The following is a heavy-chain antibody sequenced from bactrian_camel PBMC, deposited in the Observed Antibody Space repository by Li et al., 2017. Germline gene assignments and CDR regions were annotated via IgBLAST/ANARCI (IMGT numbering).Heavy chain of an antibody. Sequence: DVQLVESGGGSVQAGESLRLSCKTSGYTAGRYCMGWFRQAPGKEREGVAGFDVGRRTPYHVDSVKGRFTISLDAAANTLYLQLDSLRPEDTAMYYCAASRFTFWSLIPDDYNYWGQGTQVTVS. V-gene: IGHV3S31*01. J-gene: IGHJ4*01. D-gene: IGHD4*01. CDR1: GYTAGRYC. CDR3: AASRFTFWSLIPDDYNY. CDR2: FDVGRRTP.